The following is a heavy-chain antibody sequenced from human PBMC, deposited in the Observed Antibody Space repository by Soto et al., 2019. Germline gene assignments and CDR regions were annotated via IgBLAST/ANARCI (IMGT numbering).Heavy chain of an antibody. CDR1: GLAVTSNY. CDR2: IYSGGST. Sequence: GGSLRLSCAASGLAVTSNYMSWVRQAPGKGLEWVSVIYSGGSTYYADSVKGRFTISRDNSKNTLYLQMNSLRAEDTAVYYCAHYFYFYYYMDVWGKGTTVT. J-gene: IGHJ6*03. CDR3: AHYFYFYYYMDV. V-gene: IGHV3-66*01.